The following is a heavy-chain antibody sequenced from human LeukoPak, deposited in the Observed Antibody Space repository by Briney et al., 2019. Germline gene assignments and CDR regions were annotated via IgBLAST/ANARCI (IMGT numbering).Heavy chain of an antibody. CDR2: ISGSGGST. CDR3: AKVMRHVVVVPAAMDY. Sequence: GGSLRLSCAASGFTFSSYAMTWVRQAQGKGLGGGSVISGSGGSTYYPDSVKGRFTISRDNSKNTLYLQMNSLRAEDTAVYHCAKVMRHVVVVPAAMDYWGQGTLVTVSS. CDR1: GFTFSSYA. V-gene: IGHV3-23*01. D-gene: IGHD2-2*01. J-gene: IGHJ4*02.